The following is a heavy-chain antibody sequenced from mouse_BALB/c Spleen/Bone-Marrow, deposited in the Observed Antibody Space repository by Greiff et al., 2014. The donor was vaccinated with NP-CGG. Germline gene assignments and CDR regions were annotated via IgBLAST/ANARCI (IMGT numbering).Heavy chain of an antibody. J-gene: IGHJ2*01. Sequence: QVQLQQPGAELARPGASVKMSCKASGYTFTSYTMHWVKQRPGQGPEWIGYINPSSGYTNYNQKFKDKATLTADKSSSTAHMQLSSLTSEDSAVYYCVRGITTVVPRNCFDYWGQGTTLTVSS. V-gene: IGHV1-4*01. D-gene: IGHD1-1*01. CDR3: VRGITTVVPRNCFDY. CDR1: GYTFTSYT. CDR2: INPSSGYT.